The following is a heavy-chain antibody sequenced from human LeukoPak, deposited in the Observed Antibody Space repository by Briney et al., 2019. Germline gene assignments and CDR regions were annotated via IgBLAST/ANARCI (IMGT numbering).Heavy chain of an antibody. CDR1: GGSISNHY. D-gene: IGHD2-2*01. V-gene: IGHV4-59*11. CDR2: VYDTGST. J-gene: IGHJ4*02. Sequence: SETLSLTCTVSGGSISNHYWSWIRQPPGKGLEWIGYVYDTGSTDYNPSLKSRVTISVDTSKNQFSLRLNPVTAADTAIYYCAREKIAMRAFDSWGQGTLVTVSS. CDR3: AREKIAMRAFDS.